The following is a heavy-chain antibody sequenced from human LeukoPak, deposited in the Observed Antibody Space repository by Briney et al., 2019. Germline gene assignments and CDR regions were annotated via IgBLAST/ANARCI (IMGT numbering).Heavy chain of an antibody. CDR3: AREESGGYFDY. V-gene: IGHV1-46*01. CDR2: ISPTGSST. Sequence: ASVKVSCKASGCTFTNYYMHWVRQAPGQGLEWLGLISPTGSSTNYAQKFRGRVTMTRDTSTTTVYMELSSLRSEDTAVYYCAREESGGYFDYWGQGTLVTVSS. D-gene: IGHD2-8*02. J-gene: IGHJ4*02. CDR1: GCTFTNYY.